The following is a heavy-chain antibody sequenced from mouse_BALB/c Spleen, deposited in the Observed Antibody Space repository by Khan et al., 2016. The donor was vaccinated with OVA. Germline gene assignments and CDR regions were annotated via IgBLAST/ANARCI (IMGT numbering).Heavy chain of an antibody. J-gene: IGHJ2*01. V-gene: IGHV3-2*02. Sequence: EVQLQESGPGLVKPSQSLSLTCTVTGYSITSDYAWNWIRQFPGNKLEWMGDISYSGNTNYNPSLNSRISITRDTSENQFFLQLNSVTTEDTATYYCARVYGGDFDYWGQGTTRTVSS. CDR3: ARVYGGDFDY. CDR2: ISYSGNT. D-gene: IGHD1-1*01. CDR1: GYSITSDYA.